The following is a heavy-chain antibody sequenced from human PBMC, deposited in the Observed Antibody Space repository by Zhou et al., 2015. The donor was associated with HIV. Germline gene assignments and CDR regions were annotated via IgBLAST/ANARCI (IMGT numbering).Heavy chain of an antibody. CDR1: GYTFTSYG. CDR2: ISAYNGNT. V-gene: IGHV1-18*01. D-gene: IGHD2-21*01. Sequence: QVQLVQSGAEVKKPGASVKVSCKASGYTFTSYGISWVRQAPGQGLEWMAWISAYNGNTNYAQKFQGRVTITADESTSTAYMELSSLRSEDTAVYYCATNCGGDCYVRFDLDYWGQGTLVTVSS. J-gene: IGHJ4*02. CDR3: ATNCGGDCYVRFDLDY.